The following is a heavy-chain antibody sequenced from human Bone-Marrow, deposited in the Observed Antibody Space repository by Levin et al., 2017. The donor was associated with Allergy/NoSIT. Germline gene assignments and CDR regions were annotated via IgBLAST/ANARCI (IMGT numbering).Heavy chain of an antibody. D-gene: IGHD3-10*01. Sequence: PLASVKVSCKASGGSFISYAFSWVRQAPGHGLEWMGGIIPLYRTANYAQKFQGRVTITAHESTSTVYMEVSSLGSEDTAVYYCARGTSYGSGSSDRPHFHYGTDVWGQGTTVIVSS. V-gene: IGHV1-69*13. CDR2: IIPLYRTA. CDR3: ARGTSYGSGSSDRPHFHYGTDV. CDR1: GGSFISYA. J-gene: IGHJ6*02.